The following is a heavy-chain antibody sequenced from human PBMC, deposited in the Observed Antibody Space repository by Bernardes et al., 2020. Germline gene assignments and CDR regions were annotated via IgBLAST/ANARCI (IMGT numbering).Heavy chain of an antibody. CDR1: GFPFHSCA. J-gene: IGHJ4*02. Sequence: ARSLTPSCPESGFPFHSCAVSSVRQDPGKGPEWVSAISGSGGSTYYADSVKCRFTISRDNSKNTLYLQMNSLRADDTAVYYCALLAVAAEFDYCGQGTLVTVSS. CDR2: ISGSGGST. D-gene: IGHD2-15*01. CDR3: ALLAVAAEFDY. V-gene: IGHV3-23*01.